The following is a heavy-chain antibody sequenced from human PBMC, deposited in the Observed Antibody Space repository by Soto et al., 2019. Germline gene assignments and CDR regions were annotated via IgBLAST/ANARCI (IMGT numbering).Heavy chain of an antibody. V-gene: IGHV1-46*01. J-gene: IGHJ3*02. Sequence: GASVKVSCKASGYTFTSYYMHWVRQAPGQGLEWMGIINPSGGSTSYAQKFQGRVTMTRDTSTSTVYMELSSLRSEDTAVYYCARDPTQRNYGVLHDAFDIWGQGTMVTVSS. D-gene: IGHD4-17*01. CDR1: GYTFTSYY. CDR3: ARDPTQRNYGVLHDAFDI. CDR2: INPSGGST.